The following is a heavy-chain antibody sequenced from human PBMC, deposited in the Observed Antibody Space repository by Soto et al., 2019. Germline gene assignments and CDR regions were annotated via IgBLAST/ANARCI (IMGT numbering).Heavy chain of an antibody. J-gene: IGHJ4*02. Sequence: ESGGGLVQWGGSLRLSCAASGFTVTSSYMSWVRQAPGKGLEWVSIIYSDGTTYYTDSVKGRFNISRDNSKNTLWLQMNSMGDEDTGVYYCARVQVPPGATWKVFDYWGQGTLVTVSS. D-gene: IGHD1-1*01. V-gene: IGHV3-66*01. CDR1: GFTVTSSY. CDR2: IYSDGTT. CDR3: ARVQVPPGATWKVFDY.